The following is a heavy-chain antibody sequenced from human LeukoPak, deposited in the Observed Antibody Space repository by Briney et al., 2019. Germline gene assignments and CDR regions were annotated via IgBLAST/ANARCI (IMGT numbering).Heavy chain of an antibody. V-gene: IGHV3-66*01. D-gene: IGHD6-19*01. CDR2: IYSGGST. CDR3: ARAIAVAGLFDY. Sequence: GGSLRLSCAASGFTVSSNYISWLRQAPGKGLEWVSVIYSGGSTYYADSVKGRFTISRDNSKNTLYLQMNSLRAEDTAVYYCARAIAVAGLFDYWGQGTLVTVSS. J-gene: IGHJ4*02. CDR1: GFTVSSNY.